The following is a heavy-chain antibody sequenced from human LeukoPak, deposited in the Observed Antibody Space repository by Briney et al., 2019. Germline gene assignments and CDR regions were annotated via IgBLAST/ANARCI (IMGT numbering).Heavy chain of an antibody. J-gene: IGHJ3*02. CDR3: ARESYSSGWSDAFDI. CDR1: GFTFSSYG. D-gene: IGHD6-19*01. CDR2: ISYDGSNK. Sequence: GGSLRLSCAASGFTFSSYGMHWVRQAPGKGLEWVAVISYDGSNKYYADSVKGRFTISRDNSKNTLYLQMNSLRAEDTAVYYCARESYSSGWSDAFDIWGQGTMVTVSS. V-gene: IGHV3-30*03.